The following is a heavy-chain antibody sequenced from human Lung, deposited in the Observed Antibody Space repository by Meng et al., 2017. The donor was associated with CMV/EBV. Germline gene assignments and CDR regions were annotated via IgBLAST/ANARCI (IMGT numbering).Heavy chain of an antibody. CDR2: INRDGSEK. CDR1: GFRFSTYS. V-gene: IGHV3-7*01. J-gene: IGHJ4*02. Sequence: GGSXRLXCAASGFRFSTYSMSWVRQAQGKGLEWLASINRDGSEKDYVDSVKGRFTISRDNAKNSLYLVMNSLRAEDTAVYYCASLFCGPTTCYYFDWWGQGTXVT. D-gene: IGHD2-21*01. CDR3: ASLFCGPTTCYYFDW.